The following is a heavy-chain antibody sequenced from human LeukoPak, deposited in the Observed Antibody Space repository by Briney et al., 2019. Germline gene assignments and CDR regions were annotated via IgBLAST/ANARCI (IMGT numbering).Heavy chain of an antibody. CDR1: GGTFSSYA. Sequence: ASVKVSCKASGGTFSSYAISWVRQAPGQGLEWMGGIIPIFGTANYAQKFQGRVTITADESTSTAYMELSSQRSEDTAVYYCARSKAIVGATVFDYWGQGTLVTVSS. J-gene: IGHJ4*02. V-gene: IGHV1-69*13. CDR2: IIPIFGTA. CDR3: ARSKAIVGATVFDY. D-gene: IGHD1-26*01.